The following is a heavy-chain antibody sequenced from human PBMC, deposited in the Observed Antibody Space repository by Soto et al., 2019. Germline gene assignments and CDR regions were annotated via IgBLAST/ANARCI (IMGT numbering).Heavy chain of an antibody. CDR2: FDPEDGET. CDR1: GYTLTELS. J-gene: IGHJ4*02. CDR3: ATAKSVDTAMVSYYFDY. V-gene: IGHV1-24*01. D-gene: IGHD5-18*01. Sequence: ASVKVSCKVSGYTLTELSMHWVRQAPGKGLEWMGGFDPEDGETIYAQKFQGRVTMTEDTSTDTAYMELSSLRSEDTAVYYCATAKSVDTAMVSYYFDYWGQGTLVTVSS.